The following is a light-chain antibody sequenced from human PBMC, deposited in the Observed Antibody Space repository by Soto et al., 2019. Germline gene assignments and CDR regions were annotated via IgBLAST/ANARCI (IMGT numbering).Light chain of an antibody. Sequence: QSVLTQPHSVSGSPGQSVTISCTGTSSDVGGYSYVSWYQQHPGKAPQLIIYDVTERPSGVPDRFSGSKSGNTASLTISGLQAEDEADYYCCSYTGSYSYVFGIGTKVNVL. V-gene: IGLV2-11*01. J-gene: IGLJ1*01. CDR1: SSDVGGYSY. CDR2: DVT. CDR3: CSYTGSYSYV.